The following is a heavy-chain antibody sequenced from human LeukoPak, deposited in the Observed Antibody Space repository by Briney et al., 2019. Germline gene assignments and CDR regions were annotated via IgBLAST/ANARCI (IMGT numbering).Heavy chain of an antibody. Sequence: SETLSLTCTVSGGSISSGDYYWSWIRQPPGKGPEWIGYIYYSGSTYYNPSLKSRVTISVDTSKNQFSLKLSSVTAADTAVYYCARMPTRYDILTGYSYNWFDPWGQGTLVTVSS. V-gene: IGHV4-30-4*01. CDR1: GGSISSGDYY. D-gene: IGHD3-9*01. CDR3: ARMPTRYDILTGYSYNWFDP. J-gene: IGHJ5*02. CDR2: IYYSGST.